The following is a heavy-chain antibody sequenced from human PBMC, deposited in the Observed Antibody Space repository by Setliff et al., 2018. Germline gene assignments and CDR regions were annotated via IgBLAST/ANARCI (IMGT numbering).Heavy chain of an antibody. CDR1: GYTFTNSW. CDR3: ARHGDYDSANWFDP. Sequence: PGGSLKIYCQGSGYTFTNSWINWVRQMPGKGLEWMGIIYPGDSDATYSPSFQGQVTISADKSISTAYLQWSSLKASDTAMYYCARHGDYDSANWFDPWGQGTLVTVSS. CDR2: IYPGDSDA. D-gene: IGHD3-22*01. V-gene: IGHV5-51*01. J-gene: IGHJ5*02.